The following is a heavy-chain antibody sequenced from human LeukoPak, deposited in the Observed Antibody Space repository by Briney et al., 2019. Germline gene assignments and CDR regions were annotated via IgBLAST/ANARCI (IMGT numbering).Heavy chain of an antibody. Sequence: GGSLRLSCAASGFTFSSYSMNWVRQAPGKGLEWVSYISSSSSTIYYADSVKGRFTISRDNAKNSLYLQVNSLRAEDTAVYYCARDRGVRGPWGQGTLVTVSS. D-gene: IGHD3-10*01. V-gene: IGHV3-48*01. CDR3: ARDRGVRGP. CDR2: ISSSSSTI. CDR1: GFTFSSYS. J-gene: IGHJ4*02.